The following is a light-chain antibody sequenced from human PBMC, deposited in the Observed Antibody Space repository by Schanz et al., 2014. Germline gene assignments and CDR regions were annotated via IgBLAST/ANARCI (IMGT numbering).Light chain of an antibody. CDR3: EQSNRTPFT. V-gene: IGKV1-39*01. Sequence: DIQMTQSPSSLSASVGDRVIITCRASQSISNYLNWYQQKFGEAPKLLIYAASSLQTGVPSRFSGSGSGTDFTLTISSLQPEDFATYYCEQSNRTPFTFGPGTKVEIK. CDR1: QSISNY. J-gene: IGKJ3*01. CDR2: AAS.